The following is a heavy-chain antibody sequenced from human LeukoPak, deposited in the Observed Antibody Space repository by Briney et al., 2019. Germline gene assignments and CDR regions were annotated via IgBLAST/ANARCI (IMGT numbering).Heavy chain of an antibody. J-gene: IGHJ5*02. CDR2: IGGSGGST. D-gene: IGHD6-13*01. CDR3: AKRMGVSWSTNWFDP. Sequence: GSLRLSCAASGFTFSGYAMSWVRQAPGKGLEWVSTIGGSGGSTYYADSVKGRFTISRDNSKNTLYLQMNSLRADDTAVYYCAKRMGVSWSTNWFDPWGQGTLVTVSS. CDR1: GFTFSGYA. V-gene: IGHV3-23*01.